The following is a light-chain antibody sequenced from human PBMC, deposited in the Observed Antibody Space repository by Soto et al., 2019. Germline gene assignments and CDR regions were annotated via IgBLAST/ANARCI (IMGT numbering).Light chain of an antibody. V-gene: IGKV1-12*01. CDR2: AAS. CDR1: RGISSW. Sequence: DIQMTQSPSSVSASVGDRVTITCRASRGISSWLAWYQQKPGKAPKLLISAASNLQSGVPSRFSGSGSGTDFTLTISSLQPEDFATYYCQQASSFPLTFGGGTKVEIK. CDR3: QQASSFPLT. J-gene: IGKJ4*01.